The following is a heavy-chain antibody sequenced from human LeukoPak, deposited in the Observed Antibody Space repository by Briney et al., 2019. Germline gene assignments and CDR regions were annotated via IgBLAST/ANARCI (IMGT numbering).Heavy chain of an antibody. D-gene: IGHD6-13*01. V-gene: IGHV1-2*02. CDR2: INPNSDGT. J-gene: IGHJ4*02. CDR1: GYTFTDYY. Sequence: ASVKVSCKASGYTFTDYYMNWVRQAPGQGLEWMGWINPNSDGTNYAQKYQGRVSMTRDTSINTVYTELSSLRSDDTAVYYCARRRSSSWYDYWGQGTLVTVSS. CDR3: ARRRSSSWYDY.